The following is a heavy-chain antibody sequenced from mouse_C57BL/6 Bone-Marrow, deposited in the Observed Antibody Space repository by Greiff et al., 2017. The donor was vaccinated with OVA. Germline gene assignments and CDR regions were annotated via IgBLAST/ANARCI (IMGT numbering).Heavy chain of an antibody. V-gene: IGHV1-52*01. CDR3: ARTGDYGNLYAMDY. D-gene: IGHD2-1*01. Sequence: VQLQQPGAELVRPGSSVKLSCKASGYTFTSYWMHWVKQRPIQGLEWIGNIDPSDSETHYNQKFKDKATLTVDKSSSTAYMQLSSLTSEDSAVYYCARTGDYGNLYAMDYWGQGTSVTVSS. J-gene: IGHJ4*01. CDR2: IDPSDSET. CDR1: GYTFTSYW.